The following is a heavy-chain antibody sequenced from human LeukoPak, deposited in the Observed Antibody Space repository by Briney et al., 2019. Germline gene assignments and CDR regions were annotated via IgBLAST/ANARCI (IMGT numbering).Heavy chain of an antibody. CDR3: ARRTTIRYYFDF. J-gene: IGHJ4*02. CDR2: INHSGST. CDR1: GGSFSGHY. D-gene: IGHD5-24*01. V-gene: IGHV4-34*01. Sequence: SETLSLTCAVYGGSFSGHYWSWIRQSPEKGLEWIGEINHSGSTNYNPSLKGRVSISVATSKNQFSLKMNSVSAADTAVYFCARRTTIRYYFDFWGQGGLVTVSS.